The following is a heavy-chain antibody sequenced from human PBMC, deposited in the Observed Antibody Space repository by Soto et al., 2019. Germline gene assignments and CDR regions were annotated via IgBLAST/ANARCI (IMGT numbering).Heavy chain of an antibody. D-gene: IGHD3-22*01. V-gene: IGHV3-30*18. J-gene: IGHJ4*02. CDR3: AKVRPSASSGYYFDY. CDR1: GFTFSSYG. CDR2: ISYDGSNK. Sequence: GGSLRLSCAASGFTFSSYGMHWVRQAPGKGLEWVAVISYDGSNKYYADSVKGRFTISRDNSKNTLYLQMNSLRAEDTAVYYCAKVRPSASSGYYFDYWGQGTLVTVS.